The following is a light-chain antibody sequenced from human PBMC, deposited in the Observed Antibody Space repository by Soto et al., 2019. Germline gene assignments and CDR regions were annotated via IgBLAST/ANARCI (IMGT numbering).Light chain of an antibody. CDR2: EVT. V-gene: IGLV2-23*02. CDR1: SGDVGGYNL. J-gene: IGLJ1*01. CDR3: CSYAGNSEV. Sequence: QSALTQPASVSGSPGQSITLPCPGTSGDVGGYNLVSWYQQHPGKAPKLMIYEVTERPSGVSNRFSGSKSGNTASLTISGLRPDDEADYYCCSYAGNSEVFGTGTKVTVL.